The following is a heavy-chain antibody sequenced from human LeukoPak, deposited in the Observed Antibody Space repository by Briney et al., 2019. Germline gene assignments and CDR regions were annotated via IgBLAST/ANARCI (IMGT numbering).Heavy chain of an antibody. CDR1: GGSFSGYY. D-gene: IGHD1-26*01. Sequence: SETLSLTCAVYGGSFSGYYWSWIRQPPGKGLEWIGEINHSGSTNYNPSLKSRVTISVDTSKNQFSLKLSSVTAVDTAVYYCASGGPGRRLFDYWGQGTLVTVSS. CDR3: ASGGPGRRLFDY. CDR2: INHSGST. V-gene: IGHV4-34*01. J-gene: IGHJ4*02.